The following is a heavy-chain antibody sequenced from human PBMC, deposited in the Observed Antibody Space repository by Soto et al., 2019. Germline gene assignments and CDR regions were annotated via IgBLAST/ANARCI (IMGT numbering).Heavy chain of an antibody. J-gene: IGHJ3*01. Sequence: GGSLRLSCAASGFTFSGHYMDWVRQAPGKGLEGVGRIRNKANSYSIQYGESVKGRFIVSRDDSQNSLYLQMNNLKTEDTAIYYCVRVRHWWPPAGKLYDFWGQGTMVTVSS. D-gene: IGHD2-15*01. CDR1: GFTFSGHY. CDR2: IRNKANSYSI. V-gene: IGHV3-72*01. CDR3: VRVRHWWPPAGKLYDF.